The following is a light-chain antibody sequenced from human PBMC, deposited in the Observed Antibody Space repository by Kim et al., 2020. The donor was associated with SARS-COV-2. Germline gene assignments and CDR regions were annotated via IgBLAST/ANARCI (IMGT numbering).Light chain of an antibody. CDR2: GAS. J-gene: IGKJ2*01. V-gene: IGKV3-20*01. CDR3: HQYGGSPYT. CDR1: QSINSNY. Sequence: EIVFTQSPGTLSLSPGERASLSCRASQSINSNYLTWFQQKPGQAPRLLIYGASSRATGIPDRFSGSGSGTDFTLSISRLEPEDFAVYYCHQYGGSPYTFGQGTKLEI.